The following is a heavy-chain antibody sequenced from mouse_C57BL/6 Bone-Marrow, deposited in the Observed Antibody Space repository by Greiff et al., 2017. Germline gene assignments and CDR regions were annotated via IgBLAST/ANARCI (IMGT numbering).Heavy chain of an antibody. CDR2: IDPSDSYT. Sequence: QVQLQQPGAELVKPGASVKLSCKASGYTFTSYWMQWVKQRPGQGLEWIGEIDPSDSYTNSNQKFTGKATLTVDTSSSTAYMQLSRLTSEYSAVYYWASASPDYYGTPYAMDYWGQGTSVTVSA. CDR1: GYTFTSYW. D-gene: IGHD1-1*01. J-gene: IGHJ4*01. V-gene: IGHV1-50*01. CDR3: ASASPDYYGTPYAMDY.